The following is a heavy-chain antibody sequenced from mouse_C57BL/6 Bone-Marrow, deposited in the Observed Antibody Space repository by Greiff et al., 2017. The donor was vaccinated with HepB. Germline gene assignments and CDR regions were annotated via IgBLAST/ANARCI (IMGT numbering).Heavy chain of an antibody. J-gene: IGHJ2*01. Sequence: EVKLMESGGGLVKPGGSLKLSCAASGFTFSSYAMSWFRQTPEKRLEWVATIINGGSYTYYPDNVKGEITITRDNAKNNLYLKMSHLEAEDTAMYYCARDNNSPHDYWGQGTTLTVSS. D-gene: IGHD6-1*01. V-gene: IGHV5-4*01. CDR2: IINGGSYT. CDR3: ARDNNSPHDY. CDR1: GFTFSSYA.